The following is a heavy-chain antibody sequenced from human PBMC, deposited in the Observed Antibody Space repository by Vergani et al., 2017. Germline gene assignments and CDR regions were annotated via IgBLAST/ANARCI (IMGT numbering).Heavy chain of an antibody. CDR1: GFTFTNFA. J-gene: IGHJ4*02. Sequence: EVQLLESGGNLVQPGGSLRLSCAASGFTFTNFAMTWVRQAPGEGLEWVSGISGSGGFTYYADSVKGRFTISRDNAKNSLYLQMNSLSAEDTAVYYCARDPPRIVVVPAAPEGYWGQGTLVTVSS. V-gene: IGHV3-23*01. CDR2: ISGSGGFT. CDR3: ARDPPRIVVVPAAPEGY. D-gene: IGHD2-2*01.